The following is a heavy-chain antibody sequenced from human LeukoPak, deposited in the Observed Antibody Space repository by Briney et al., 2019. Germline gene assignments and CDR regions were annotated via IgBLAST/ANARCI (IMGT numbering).Heavy chain of an antibody. CDR1: GYNLLNSG. D-gene: IGHD2-2*01. V-gene: IGHV1-18*01. CDR2: ISSYNGDT. J-gene: IGHJ4*02. Sequence: ASVKVSCKASGYNLLNSGISWVRQAPGQGLEWMGWISSYNGDTKYAQKFQGRVTMTTDTSTNTAHMELRSLISDDTAVYYCARATLKKDIVVVPAADFGYWGQGTLVTVSS. CDR3: ARATLKKDIVVVPAADFGY.